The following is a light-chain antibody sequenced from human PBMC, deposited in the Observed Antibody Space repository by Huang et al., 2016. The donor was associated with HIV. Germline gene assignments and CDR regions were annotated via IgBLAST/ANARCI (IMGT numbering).Light chain of an antibody. V-gene: IGKV1-39*01. CDR1: QNVNTY. CDR2: AAS. Sequence: DIQMTQSPPSLSASVGDSVTISCRASQNVNTYLNWYQQKPGQAPRHLIFAASRLRSGVPSRFSGSGSGTEFTLTISSLQLEYFATYDCQQRFSTTITFGQGTRLDIK. CDR3: QQRFSTTIT. J-gene: IGKJ5*01.